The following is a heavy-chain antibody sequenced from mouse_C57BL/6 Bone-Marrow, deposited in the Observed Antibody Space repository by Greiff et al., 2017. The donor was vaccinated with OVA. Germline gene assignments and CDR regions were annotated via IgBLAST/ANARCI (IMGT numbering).Heavy chain of an antibody. CDR2: INPSGGYT. CDR3: ALGYDGYYLFAY. D-gene: IGHD2-3*01. V-gene: IGHV1-7*01. Sequence: QVQLQQSGAELAKPGASVTLSCKASGYTFTSYWMHWVQQRPGQGLEWIGYINPSGGYTKYTQHFKDKATLTADKSSSTAYMQLSSLTYEDSAVYSGALGYDGYYLFAYWGQGTLVTVSA. CDR1: GYTFTSYW. J-gene: IGHJ3*01.